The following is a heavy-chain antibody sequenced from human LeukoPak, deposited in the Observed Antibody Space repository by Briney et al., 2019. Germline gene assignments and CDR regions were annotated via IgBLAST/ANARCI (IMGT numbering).Heavy chain of an antibody. J-gene: IGHJ4*02. D-gene: IGHD5-18*01. Sequence: VASVKVSCKASGYTFTGYSMHWVRQAPGQGLEWMAWIDPNSGVTNYSQKFQGRVTMTRDTSISTAYMELSGLISDDTAVYYCAKDQGRGYTYGLYYFDYWGQGTLVTVSS. CDR2: IDPNSGVT. V-gene: IGHV1-2*02. CDR1: GYTFTGYS. CDR3: AKDQGRGYTYGLYYFDY.